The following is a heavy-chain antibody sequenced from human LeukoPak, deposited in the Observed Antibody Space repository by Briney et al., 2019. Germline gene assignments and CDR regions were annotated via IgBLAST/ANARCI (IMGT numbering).Heavy chain of an antibody. CDR3: AKEGRGWELPAHDDY. CDR1: GGYIRSSYYY. D-gene: IGHD1-26*01. CDR2: IYDSGST. J-gene: IGHJ4*02. V-gene: IGHV4-39*02. Sequence: PSETLSLTCTVSGGYIRSSYYYWGWIRQPPGKGLEWVGSIYDSGSTYYNPSLKSRVTISVDTSKNQFSLKLNSVTAADTAVYYCAKEGRGWELPAHDDYWGQGTLVTVSS.